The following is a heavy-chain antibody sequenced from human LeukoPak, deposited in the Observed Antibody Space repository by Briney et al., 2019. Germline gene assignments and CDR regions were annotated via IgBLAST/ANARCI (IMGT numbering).Heavy chain of an antibody. J-gene: IGHJ6*03. CDR3: ARDNWVGATSGGPHYYYYMDV. CDR1: GGSISSYY. Sequence: SETLSLTCTVSGGSISSYYWSWIRQPPGKGLGWIGYIYYSGSTNYNPSLKSRVTISVDTSKNQFSLKLSSVTAADTAVYYCARDNWVGATSGGPHYYYYMDVWGKGTTVTVSS. D-gene: IGHD1-26*01. V-gene: IGHV4-59*01. CDR2: IYYSGST.